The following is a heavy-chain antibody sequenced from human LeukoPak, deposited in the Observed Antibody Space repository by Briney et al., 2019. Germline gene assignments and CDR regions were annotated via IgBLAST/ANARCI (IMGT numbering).Heavy chain of an antibody. J-gene: IGHJ5*02. CDR3: AASWSYPNWFDP. CDR2: IDHSGYT. D-gene: IGHD2-15*01. V-gene: IGHV4-59*01. CDR1: GVSMSGYY. Sequence: SETLSLTCTVSGVSMSGYYWSWIRQPPEKELEWIAYIDHSGYTNYNPALKRRVAMTIDTSRNQFSLHLSSVTPADAAVYYCAASWSYPNWFDPWGQGTLVTVSS.